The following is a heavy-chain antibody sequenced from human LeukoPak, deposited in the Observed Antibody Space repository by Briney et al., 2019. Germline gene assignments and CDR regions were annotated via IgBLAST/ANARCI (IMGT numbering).Heavy chain of an antibody. Sequence: EASVKVSCKASGGTFSSYAISWVRQAPGQGLEWMGGIIPIFGTANYAQKFQGRVTITTDESTSTAYMELSSLRSEDTAVYYCATAYSGSPYDAFDIWGRGTMVTVSS. CDR1: GGTFSSYA. CDR2: IIPIFGTA. CDR3: ATAYSGSPYDAFDI. V-gene: IGHV1-69*05. J-gene: IGHJ3*02. D-gene: IGHD1-26*01.